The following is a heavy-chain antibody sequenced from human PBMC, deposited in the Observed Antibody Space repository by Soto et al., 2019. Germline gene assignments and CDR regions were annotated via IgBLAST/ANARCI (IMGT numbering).Heavy chain of an antibody. V-gene: IGHV3-7*01. Sequence: GGSLRLSCEASGFTFSSRWMTWVRQGPGKGLEWVANIKQDENGRDYVDSVKGRFTISRDNAKNTLYLQMNSLGAEDTAVYYCARDFVVGGPTINYYYGMDVWGQGTTVTVSS. D-gene: IGHD1-26*01. CDR3: ARDFVVGGPTINYYYGMDV. CDR2: IKQDENGR. CDR1: GFTFSSRW. J-gene: IGHJ6*02.